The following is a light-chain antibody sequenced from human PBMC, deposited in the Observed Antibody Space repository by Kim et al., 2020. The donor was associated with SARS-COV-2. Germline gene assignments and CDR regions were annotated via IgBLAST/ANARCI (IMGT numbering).Light chain of an antibody. Sequence: AAGGGATATCRASRRGSSSGLAGYQQKPGEAPRLLIYEAATRASGIPDRCSGGGSGADFTLTISRLEPEDYAVYFCQQYGRSPLTFGGGTKVDIK. CDR3: QQYGRSPLT. V-gene: IGKV3-20*01. J-gene: IGKJ4*01. CDR2: EAA. CDR1: RRGSSSG.